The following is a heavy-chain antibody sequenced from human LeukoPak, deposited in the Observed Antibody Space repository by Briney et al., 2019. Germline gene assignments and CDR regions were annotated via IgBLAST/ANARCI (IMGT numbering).Heavy chain of an antibody. D-gene: IGHD3-22*01. CDR3: ARDLSLIALTD. Sequence: GGSLRLSCAASGFTFSNHGMNWVRQAPGKGLEWVSAISGSGGSTYYADSVKGRFTISRDNSKNTVYLQMNSLRAEDTAVYYCARDLSLIALTDWGQGTLVTVSS. J-gene: IGHJ4*02. CDR2: ISGSGGST. CDR1: GFTFSNHG. V-gene: IGHV3-23*01.